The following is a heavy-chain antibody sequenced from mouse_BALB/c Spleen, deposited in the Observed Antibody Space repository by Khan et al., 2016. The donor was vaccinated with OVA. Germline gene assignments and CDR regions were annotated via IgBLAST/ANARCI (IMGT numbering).Heavy chain of an antibody. CDR3: VRDGAYHRNDGWFAY. D-gene: IGHD2-14*01. CDR2: INPSNGYT. J-gene: IGHJ3*01. Sequence: QVQLKQSGAELARPGASVKMSCKASGYTFTSYTIHWIKLRPGQGLEWIGFINPSNGYTNYNQKFKDKATLTADKSSTTVYMQLRSLTSDDSAVXTCVRDGAYHRNDGWFAYWGQGTLVTVSA. CDR1: GYTFTSYT. V-gene: IGHV1-4*01.